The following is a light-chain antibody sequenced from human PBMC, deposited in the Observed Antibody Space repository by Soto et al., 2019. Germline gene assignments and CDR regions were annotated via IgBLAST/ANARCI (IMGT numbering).Light chain of an antibody. Sequence: QSALTQPRSVSGSPGQSVTISCTGTSSDVGAYNSVSWYQQHPDKAPKVIIYDVNKRPSGVPDRFSASKSGNTASLTISGLQAEDEADYYCCSYADTFYVFGTGTQLTVL. CDR1: SSDVGAYNS. V-gene: IGLV2-11*01. J-gene: IGLJ1*01. CDR3: CSYADTFYV. CDR2: DVN.